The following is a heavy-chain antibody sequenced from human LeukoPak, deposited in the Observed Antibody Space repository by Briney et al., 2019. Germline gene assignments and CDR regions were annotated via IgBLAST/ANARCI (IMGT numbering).Heavy chain of an antibody. CDR1: GFTLSRLA. Sequence: PGGSLRLSCAASGFTLSRLAMTWVRQAPGKGLEWVSTISASGPYYADAVRGRFTIFRDNSRNTLSLQMDSLRAEDTAVYYCAKDHESDGYPCLDHWGLGTLVTVSS. CDR3: AKDHESDGYPCLDH. V-gene: IGHV3-23*01. J-gene: IGHJ4*02. D-gene: IGHD3-22*01. CDR2: ISASGP.